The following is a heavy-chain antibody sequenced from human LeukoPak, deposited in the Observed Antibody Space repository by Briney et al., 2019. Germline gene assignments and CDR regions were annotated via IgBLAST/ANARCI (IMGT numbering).Heavy chain of an antibody. J-gene: IGHJ4*02. Sequence: GGSLRLSCAASGFTFSSFAMNWVRQAPGKGLEWVSGISGSGVTTYYADSVKGRFTISRDNSKNTLYLQMNSLRAEDTAVYYCSKALYCGGDCYSRDDYWGQGTLVTVSS. CDR2: ISGSGVTT. V-gene: IGHV3-23*01. D-gene: IGHD2-21*02. CDR3: SKALYCGGDCYSRDDY. CDR1: GFTFSSFA.